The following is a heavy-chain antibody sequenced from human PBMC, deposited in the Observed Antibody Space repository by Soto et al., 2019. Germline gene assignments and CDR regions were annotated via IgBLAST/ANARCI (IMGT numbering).Heavy chain of an antibody. D-gene: IGHD2-15*01. CDR3: ARSSVVVVAAPDY. Sequence: ASVTVSCKASGYTFTSYAMHWVRQAPGQRLEWMGWINAGNGNTKYSQKFQGRVTITRDTSASTAYMELSSLRSEDTAVYYCARSSVVVVAAPDYWGQGTLVTVSS. CDR1: GYTFTSYA. V-gene: IGHV1-3*01. J-gene: IGHJ4*02. CDR2: INAGNGNT.